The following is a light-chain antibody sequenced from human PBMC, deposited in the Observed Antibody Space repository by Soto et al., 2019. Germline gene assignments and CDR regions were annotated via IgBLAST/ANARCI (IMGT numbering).Light chain of an antibody. CDR3: QQYNDRPPLT. CDR2: DTS. V-gene: IGKV3-15*01. Sequence: EIVLSQFPATVSLSPGERVTLSCRASQSVNNNLAWYQQQPGQAPRLLIYDTSSRATGVPARFSGSGSGTEFTLTISSLKAEDFAVYYCQQYNDRPPLTFGGGTKVDIK. CDR1: QSVNNN. J-gene: IGKJ4*01.